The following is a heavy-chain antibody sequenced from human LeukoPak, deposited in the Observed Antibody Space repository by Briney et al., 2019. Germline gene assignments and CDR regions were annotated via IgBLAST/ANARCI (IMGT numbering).Heavy chain of an antibody. J-gene: IGHJ4*02. CDR1: GYTFTSYY. V-gene: IGHV1-46*01. Sequence: ASVKVSCKASGYTFTSYYMHWVRQAPGQGLEWMGIINPSGGSTSYALKFQGRVTMTRDTSTSTVYMELSSLRSEDTAVYYCSLAPYSGSYSLPHWGQGTLVTVSS. D-gene: IGHD1-26*01. CDR2: INPSGGST. CDR3: SLAPYSGSYSLPH.